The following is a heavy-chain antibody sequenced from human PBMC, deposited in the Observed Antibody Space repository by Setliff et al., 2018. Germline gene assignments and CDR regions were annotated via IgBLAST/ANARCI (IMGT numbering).Heavy chain of an antibody. CDR3: ARDGGGDSDAFDI. Sequence: GASVKVSCKASGYTFTGYYMYWVRQAPGQGLEWMGRINPSSGATIYAQKFQGRVTMTSDTSIGTAYMELGRLRSDDTAVYFCARDGGGDSDAFDIWGQGTMVTVSS. V-gene: IGHV1-2*06. CDR1: GYTFTGYY. D-gene: IGHD3-16*01. J-gene: IGHJ3*02. CDR2: INPSSGAT.